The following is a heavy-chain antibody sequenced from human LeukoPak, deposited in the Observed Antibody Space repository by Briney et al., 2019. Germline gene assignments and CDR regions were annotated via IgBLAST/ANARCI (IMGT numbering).Heavy chain of an antibody. V-gene: IGHV3-48*04. CDR1: GFTFSSYS. CDR2: ISSSSSTI. Sequence: TGGSLRLSCAASGFTFSSYSMNWVRQAPGKGLEWVSYISSSSSTIYYADSVKGRFTISRDNAKNSLYLQMNSLRAEDTAVYYCAREPEAYCGGDWCTWFDPWGQGTLVTVSS. CDR3: AREPEAYCGGDWCTWFDP. J-gene: IGHJ5*02. D-gene: IGHD2-21*02.